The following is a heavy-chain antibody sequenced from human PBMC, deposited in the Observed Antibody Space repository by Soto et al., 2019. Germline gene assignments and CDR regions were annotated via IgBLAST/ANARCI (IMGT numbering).Heavy chain of an antibody. CDR2: INPSGGTT. CDR1: GYTFTSYY. V-gene: IGHV1-46*03. D-gene: IGHD4-17*01. Sequence: VASVKVSCKASGYTFTSYYMHWVRQAPGQGLEWMGIINPSGGTTNYAQKFQGRVIMTWDTSTSTVYMELTSLRSEDTAVYYCARTSYYADFNWFDPWGQGTLVTVSS. J-gene: IGHJ5*02. CDR3: ARTSYYADFNWFDP.